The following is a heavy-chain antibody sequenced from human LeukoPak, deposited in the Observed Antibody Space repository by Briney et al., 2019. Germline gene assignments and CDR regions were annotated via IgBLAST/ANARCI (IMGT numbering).Heavy chain of an antibody. CDR3: ARVGYGDRMFDY. Sequence: SETLSLTCAVSGSSISSGGDYWSWIRQPPGKSLEWIGYIYHSGSTYYNPSLKSRVTISVDRSKNQFSLKLSSVTAADTAVYYCARVGYGDRMFDYWGLGTLVTVAS. J-gene: IGHJ4*02. CDR1: GSSISSGGDY. D-gene: IGHD4-17*01. V-gene: IGHV4-30-2*01. CDR2: IYHSGST.